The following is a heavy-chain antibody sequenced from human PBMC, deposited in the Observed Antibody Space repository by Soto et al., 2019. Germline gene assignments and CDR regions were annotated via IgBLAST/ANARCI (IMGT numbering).Heavy chain of an antibody. CDR1: GFTFSSYG. Sequence: GGSLRLSCAASGFTFSSYGMHWVRQAPGKGLEWVAVISYDGSNKYYADSVKGRFTISRDNSKNTLYLQMNSLRAEDTAVYYCAKDQSIVAVYPHYYNCTDVSDQATT. J-gene: IGHJ6*02. CDR2: ISYDGSNK. D-gene: IGHD5-12*01. V-gene: IGHV3-30*18. CDR3: AKDQSIVAVYPHYYNCTDV.